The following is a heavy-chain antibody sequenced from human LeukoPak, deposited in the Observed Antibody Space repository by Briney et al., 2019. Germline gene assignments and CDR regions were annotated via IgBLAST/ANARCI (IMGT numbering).Heavy chain of an antibody. J-gene: IGHJ4*02. V-gene: IGHV3-7*01. CDR2: IKHDGSVK. Sequence: PGGSLRLSCVATGFTFTNSWMSWVRQAPGKGLEWLANIKHDGSVKNYVDSVKGRFTISRDNAKNSVYLQMSSLRVEDTAVYFCAGTSYYFHYWGQGTLVTVSP. CDR3: AGTSYYFHY. CDR1: GFTFTNSW.